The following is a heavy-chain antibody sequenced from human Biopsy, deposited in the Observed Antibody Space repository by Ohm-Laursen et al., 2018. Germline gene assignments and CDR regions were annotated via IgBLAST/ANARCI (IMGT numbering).Heavy chain of an antibody. D-gene: IGHD3-16*01. J-gene: IGHJ5*02. Sequence: ASVKVSCKASGYTFNAYYIHWMRQAPGQGLEWMGWINPATGETRYAQRFQGRVTMTRDTSVTTAYMQLSSVTSDDTALYYCAKPSGGVSTIGFDPWGQGTQVFVSS. V-gene: IGHV1-2*02. CDR2: INPATGET. CDR3: AKPSGGVSTIGFDP. CDR1: GYTFNAYY.